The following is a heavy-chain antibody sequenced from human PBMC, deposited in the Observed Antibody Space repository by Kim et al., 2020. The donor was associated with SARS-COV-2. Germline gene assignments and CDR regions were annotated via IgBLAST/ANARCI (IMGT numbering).Heavy chain of an antibody. Sequence: GGSLRLSCAASGFTFDDYAMSWVRQAPGKGLEWVSGINWNGGSIDYADSVKGRFTISRDNAKNSLYLQMNSLRAEDTALYHCARDPGYSGYDYTADAFDIWGQGTMVTVSS. V-gene: IGHV3-20*01. CDR1: GFTFDDYA. D-gene: IGHD5-12*01. J-gene: IGHJ3*02. CDR2: INWNGGSI. CDR3: ARDPGYSGYDYTADAFDI.